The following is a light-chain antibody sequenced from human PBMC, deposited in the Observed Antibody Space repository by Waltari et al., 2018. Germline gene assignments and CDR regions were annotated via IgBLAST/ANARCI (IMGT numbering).Light chain of an antibody. CDR3: QQRRNWPLT. CDR1: QSIHNY. CDR2: DTS. Sequence: DIVLTQSPATLSLSPWSRATLSCRASQSIHNYLAWYQQKPGQAPRLLIYDTSNRATGISARFSGSGFGTDFTLTISSLEPEDFAVYYCQQRRNWPLTFGGGTKVEIK. J-gene: IGKJ4*01. V-gene: IGKV3-11*01.